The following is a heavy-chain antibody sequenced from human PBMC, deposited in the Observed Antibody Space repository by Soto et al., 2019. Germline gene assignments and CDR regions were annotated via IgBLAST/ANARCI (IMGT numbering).Heavy chain of an antibody. CDR3: TIGSWSGEVFDI. Sequence: QVQLVQSGAEVKKPGSSVKVSCKDSGGTFSTYSMFWVRQAPGQGLEWMGRIIPMLGVRNYAQRFQDRVTITADQSTATVHMELSSLRSEDTAPYYCTIGSWSGEVFDIWGQGTMVTVSS. J-gene: IGHJ3*02. CDR2: IIPMLGVR. V-gene: IGHV1-69*02. CDR1: GGTFSTYS. D-gene: IGHD2-21*01.